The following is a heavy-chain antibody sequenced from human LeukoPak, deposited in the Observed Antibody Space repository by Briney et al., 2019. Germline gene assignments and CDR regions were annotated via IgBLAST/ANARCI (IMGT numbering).Heavy chain of an antibody. CDR1: GFTFSSYA. D-gene: IGHD3-10*01. CDR2: ISGSGGST. V-gene: IGHV3-23*01. Sequence: PGGSLRLSCAASGFTFSSYAMNWVRQAPGKGLEWVSAISGSGGSTYYADSVEGRFTISRDNSKNALYLQMNSLRAEDTAVYYCAKDPSPGSYYNRRGAFDIWGQGTMVTVSS. J-gene: IGHJ3*02. CDR3: AKDPSPGSYYNRRGAFDI.